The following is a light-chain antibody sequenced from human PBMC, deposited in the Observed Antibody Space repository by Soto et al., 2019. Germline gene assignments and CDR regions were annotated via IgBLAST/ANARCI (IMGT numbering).Light chain of an antibody. CDR2: EVT. CDR3: ASYAGTRLFV. Sequence: QSALTQPPSASGSPGQSLTISCTGTSSDVGFYNFVSWYQQRPGKAPKLVIYEVTKRPSGVPDRFSGSKSGSTASLTVSGLQADDEADYYCASYAGTRLFVFGSRTKVTVL. J-gene: IGLJ1*01. V-gene: IGLV2-8*01. CDR1: SSDVGFYNF.